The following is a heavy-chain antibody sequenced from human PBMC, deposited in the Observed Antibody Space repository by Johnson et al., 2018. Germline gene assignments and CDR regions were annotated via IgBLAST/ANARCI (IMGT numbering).Heavy chain of an antibody. CDR3: ANDDWGPRAFEA. CDR1: GFTFTSYW. Sequence: VQLQESGGGLVQPGGSLRLSCAVSGFTFTSYWMHWVRQVPGKGLVWVSCISGDGSDTRYADSVKGRFTISKDNAKNTLYLQMNNLGVEDTAVYYCANDDWGPRAFEAWGQGTMVTVSS. V-gene: IGHV3-74*01. CDR2: ISGDGSDT. J-gene: IGHJ3*01. D-gene: IGHD7-27*01.